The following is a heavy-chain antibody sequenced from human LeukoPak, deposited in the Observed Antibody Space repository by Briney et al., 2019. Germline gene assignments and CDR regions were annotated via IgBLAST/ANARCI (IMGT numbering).Heavy chain of an antibody. CDR2: ISWNSGSI. Sequence: GRSLRLSCAASGFTFDDYAMPWVRQAPGKGLEWVSGISWNSGSIGYADSVKGRFTISRDNAKNSLYLQMNSLRAEDTALYYCAREGGSSSNFDHWGQGTLVTVSS. J-gene: IGHJ4*02. CDR1: GFTFDDYA. CDR3: AREGGSSSNFDH. V-gene: IGHV3-9*01. D-gene: IGHD6-6*01.